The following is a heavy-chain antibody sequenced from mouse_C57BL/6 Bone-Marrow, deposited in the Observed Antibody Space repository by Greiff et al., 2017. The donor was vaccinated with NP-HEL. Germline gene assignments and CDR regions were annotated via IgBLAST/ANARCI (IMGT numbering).Heavy chain of an antibody. J-gene: IGHJ4*01. CDR2: ISSGGDYI. CDR1: GFTFSSYA. CDR3: TRPLIYYDYGAMDY. V-gene: IGHV5-9-1*02. D-gene: IGHD2-4*01. Sequence: EVQLMESGEGLVKPGGSLKLSCAASGFTFSSYAMSWVRQTPEKRLEWVAYISSGGDYIYYADTVKGRFTISRDNARNTLYLQMSSLKSEDTAMYYCTRPLIYYDYGAMDYWGQGTSVTVSS.